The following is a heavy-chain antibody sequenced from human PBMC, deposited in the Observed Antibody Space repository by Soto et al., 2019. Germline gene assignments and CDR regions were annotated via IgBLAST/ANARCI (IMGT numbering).Heavy chain of an antibody. Sequence: GGSLRLSCAASGFTFSSYAMHWVRQAPGKGLEWVAVISYDGSNKYYADSVKGRFTISRDNSKNTLYLQMNSLRAEDTAVYYCARDWAYCSSTSCYTDWFDPWGQGTLVTVSS. CDR3: ARDWAYCSSTSCYTDWFDP. J-gene: IGHJ5*02. CDR1: GFTFSSYA. CDR2: ISYDGSNK. D-gene: IGHD2-2*02. V-gene: IGHV3-30-3*01.